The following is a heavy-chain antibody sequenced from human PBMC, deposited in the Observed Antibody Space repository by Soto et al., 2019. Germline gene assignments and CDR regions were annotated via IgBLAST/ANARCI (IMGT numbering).Heavy chain of an antibody. CDR2: FDPEDGET. CDR1: GYTLTDLS. J-gene: IGHJ1*01. V-gene: IGHV1-24*01. CDR3: ATRPTYYYDSSGYRKYFQH. Sequence: ASVKVSCKVSGYTLTDLSMHWVRQAPGKGLEWMGGFDPEDGETIYAQKFQGRVTMTEDTSTDTAYMELSSLRSEDTAVYYCATRPTYYYDSSGYRKYFQHWGQGTLVTVSS. D-gene: IGHD3-22*01.